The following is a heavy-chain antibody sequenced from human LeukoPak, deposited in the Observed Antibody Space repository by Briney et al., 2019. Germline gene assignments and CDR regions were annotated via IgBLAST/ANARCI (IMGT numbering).Heavy chain of an antibody. Sequence: SETLSLTCAVYIDSFTNYYWNWIRQTPGKGLEWIGEVNDSGGANINPSLRSRVILSVDTSKNQFSLKLRSVTAADTAVYYCAKSNGYGLIDIWGQGTMVTVSS. CDR3: AKSNGYGLIDI. CDR2: VNDSGGA. J-gene: IGHJ3*02. D-gene: IGHD3-22*01. CDR1: IDSFTNYY. V-gene: IGHV4-34*01.